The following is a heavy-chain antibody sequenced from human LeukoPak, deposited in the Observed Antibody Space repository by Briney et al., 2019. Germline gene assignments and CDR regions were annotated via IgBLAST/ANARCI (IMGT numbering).Heavy chain of an antibody. V-gene: IGHV3-30-3*01. CDR2: ISYDGSNK. Sequence: GGSLRLSCAASGFTFSSYAMHWVRQAPGKGLEWVAVISYDGSNKYYADSVKGRFTISRDNSKNTLYLQMNSLRAEDTAVYYCARPRYYYDSSGYFDYWGQGTLVTASS. CDR1: GFTFSSYA. CDR3: ARPRYYYDSSGYFDY. D-gene: IGHD3-22*01. J-gene: IGHJ4*02.